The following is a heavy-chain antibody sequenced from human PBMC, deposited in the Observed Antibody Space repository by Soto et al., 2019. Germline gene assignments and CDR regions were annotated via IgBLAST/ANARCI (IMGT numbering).Heavy chain of an antibody. CDR3: ARQRPQSPYCPDAFDI. J-gene: IGHJ3*02. D-gene: IGHD2-15*01. V-gene: IGHV4-59*08. Sequence: PSDTLSLTCTGSGGSMISYYWSWMRQPPGRGLEWIGFIYYAGSTKYNPSLNSRVTISVDTSKNQFSLTVTSVTAADTGLYYCARQRPQSPYCPDAFDIWGQGTTFTV. CDR1: GGSMISYY. CDR2: IYYAGST.